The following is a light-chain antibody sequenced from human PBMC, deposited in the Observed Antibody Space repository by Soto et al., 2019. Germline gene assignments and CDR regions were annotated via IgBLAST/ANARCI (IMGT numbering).Light chain of an antibody. CDR1: QSLVYSDGNTY. J-gene: IGKJ2*01. CDR2: RVS. V-gene: IGKV2-30*01. CDR3: VQSTYLPMT. Sequence: DVVMTQSPLSLPVTLGQPASISCRSSQSLVYSDGNTYLTWLQQRPGQSPRRLIYRVSNRDSGVPVRFSGSGAGNDFLLKMSRVKAEDLGVYYCVQSTYLPMTFGQVTKLEIK.